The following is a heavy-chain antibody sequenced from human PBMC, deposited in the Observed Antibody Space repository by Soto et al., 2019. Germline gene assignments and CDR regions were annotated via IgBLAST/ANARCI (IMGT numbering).Heavy chain of an antibody. CDR3: VKQYNWKDDY. CDR2: ISSNGGST. J-gene: IGHJ4*02. D-gene: IGHD1-20*01. Sequence: EVQLVESGGGLVQPGGSLRLSCSASGFTFSRNAMHWVRQAPGKRLEYVSAISSNGGSTYYADSVKGRFTISRDNSKNTLYLHMSSLRTEDTAVYYCVKQYNWKDDYWGQGTLVTVSS. V-gene: IGHV3-64D*06. CDR1: GFTFSRNA.